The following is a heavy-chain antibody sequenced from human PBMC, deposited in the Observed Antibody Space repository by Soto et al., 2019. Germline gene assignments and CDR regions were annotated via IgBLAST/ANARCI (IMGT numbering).Heavy chain of an antibody. J-gene: IGHJ6*02. CDR1: GFSFSSYS. Sequence: EVQLLESGGGLVQPGGSLRLSCAASGFSFSSYSMSWVRQAPGKGLEWVSAISGSGGSTYYADSVKGRFTISRDNSKNTLYLQMNSLRAEDTAIYYCAKDIIAAPHYYYYYGMDVWGQGTTVTVS. D-gene: IGHD6-13*01. CDR2: ISGSGGST. CDR3: AKDIIAAPHYYYYYGMDV. V-gene: IGHV3-23*01.